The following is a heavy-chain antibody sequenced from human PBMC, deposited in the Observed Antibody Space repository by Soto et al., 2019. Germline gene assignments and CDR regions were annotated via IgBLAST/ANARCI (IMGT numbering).Heavy chain of an antibody. CDR3: ARESPGDNYYFYF. D-gene: IGHD1-1*01. CDR1: GFTFSSYA. Sequence: GGSLRLSCAASGFTFSSYAMHWVRQAPGKGLEWVAVISYDGSNKYYADSVKGRFTISRDNSKNTLYLQMNSLRAEDTAVYYYARESPGDNYYFYFRGQGTLVTVSS. CDR2: ISYDGSNK. J-gene: IGHJ4*02. V-gene: IGHV3-30-3*01.